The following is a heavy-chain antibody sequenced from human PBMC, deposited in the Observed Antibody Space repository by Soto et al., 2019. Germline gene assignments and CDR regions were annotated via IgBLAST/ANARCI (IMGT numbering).Heavy chain of an antibody. V-gene: IGHV1-58*01. CDR2: IVVGSGNT. Sequence: SVKVSCKASGFTFTNSAVQWVRQARGQRLEWIGWIVVGSGNTNYSPKFQGRVTITRDTSASTAYMELSSLRSEDTAVYYCVRRHVSATGIDWFDPWGQGTLVTV. CDR3: VRRHVSATGIDWFDP. CDR1: GFTFTNSA. J-gene: IGHJ5*02. D-gene: IGHD6-13*01.